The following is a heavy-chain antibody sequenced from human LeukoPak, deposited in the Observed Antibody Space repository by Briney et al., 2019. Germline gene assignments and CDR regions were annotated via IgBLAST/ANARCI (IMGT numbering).Heavy chain of an antibody. V-gene: IGHV4-59*01. Sequence: SETLSLTCTVSGGSISSYYWSWIRQPPGKGLEWIGYIYYSGSTNYNPSLKSRVTISVGTSKNQFSLKLSSVTAADTAVYYCARGAYYYDSSGYYYGRYFDLWGRGTLVTVSS. CDR3: ARGAYYYDSSGYYYGRYFDL. J-gene: IGHJ2*01. CDR2: IYYSGST. CDR1: GGSISSYY. D-gene: IGHD3-22*01.